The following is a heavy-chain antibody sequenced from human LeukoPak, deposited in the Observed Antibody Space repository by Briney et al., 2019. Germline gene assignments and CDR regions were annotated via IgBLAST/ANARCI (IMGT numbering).Heavy chain of an antibody. V-gene: IGHV4-59*01. J-gene: IGHJ5*02. D-gene: IGHD6-19*01. CDR1: GGSISSYY. CDR2: IYYSGST. CDR3: ARVPYSSGWVWFDP. Sequence: SETLSLTCTVSGGSISSYYWSWIRQPPGKGLEWIGSIYYSGSTNYNPSLKSRVTISVDTSKNQFSLKLSSVTAADTAVYYCARVPYSSGWVWFDPWGQGTLVTVSS.